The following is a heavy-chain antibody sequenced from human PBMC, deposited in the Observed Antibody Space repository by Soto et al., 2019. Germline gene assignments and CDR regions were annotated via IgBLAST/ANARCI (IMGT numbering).Heavy chain of an antibody. Sequence: ESLKISCQGSGYTFTGHWISWVRQMPGKGLEWMGRIDPSDSYTDYSPTVQGHVTMSADKSINTAYLQWSSLQASDTAVYYCTRHTGYDSSLDYWGQGTLVTVSS. CDR3: TRHTGYDSSLDY. CDR1: GYTFTGHW. D-gene: IGHD5-12*01. J-gene: IGHJ4*02. V-gene: IGHV5-10-1*01. CDR2: IDPSDSYT.